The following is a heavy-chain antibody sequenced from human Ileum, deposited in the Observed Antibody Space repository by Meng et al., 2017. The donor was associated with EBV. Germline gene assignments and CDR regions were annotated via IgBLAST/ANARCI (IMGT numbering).Heavy chain of an antibody. Sequence: VNPLEYGAEVKKPGASVQVSGKASNYSFISHGISWVRQAPGQGLEWMGWISAYSGNTNYAQKFQGRVTMTRDTSTSTAYMELTSLTSDDTAVYYCARDRRGYFYDTSGFYLYWGQGTLVTVSS. CDR1: NYSFISHG. D-gene: IGHD3-22*01. CDR2: ISAYSGNT. J-gene: IGHJ4*02. V-gene: IGHV1-18*01. CDR3: ARDRRGYFYDTSGFYLY.